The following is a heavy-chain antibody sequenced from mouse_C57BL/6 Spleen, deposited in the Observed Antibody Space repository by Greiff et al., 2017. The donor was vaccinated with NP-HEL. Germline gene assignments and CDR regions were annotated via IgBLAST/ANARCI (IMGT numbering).Heavy chain of an antibody. CDR2: LYPGDGDT. J-gene: IGHJ1*03. Sequence: VQLQQSGPELVKPGASVKISCKASGYAFSSSWMNWVKQRPGKGLEWIGRLYPGDGDTNYNGKFKGKATLTADKSSSTAYMQLSSLTSEDSAVYFCARRTGTKEWYFDVWGTGTTVTVSS. D-gene: IGHD4-1*01. CDR1: GYAFSSSW. V-gene: IGHV1-82*01. CDR3: ARRTGTKEWYFDV.